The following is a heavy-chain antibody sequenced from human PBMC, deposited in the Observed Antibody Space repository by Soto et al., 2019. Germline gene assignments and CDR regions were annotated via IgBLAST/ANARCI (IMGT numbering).Heavy chain of an antibody. V-gene: IGHV3-30-3*01. CDR2: ISYDGSNK. CDR3: ARDDGMDV. CDR1: GFTFSSYA. J-gene: IGHJ6*02. Sequence: QVQLVESGGGVVQPGRSLRLSCAASGFTFSSYAMHWVRQAPGKGLGWVAVISYDGSNKYYADSVKGRFTISRDNSKNTLYLQMNSLRAEDTAVYYCARDDGMDVWGQGTTVTVSS.